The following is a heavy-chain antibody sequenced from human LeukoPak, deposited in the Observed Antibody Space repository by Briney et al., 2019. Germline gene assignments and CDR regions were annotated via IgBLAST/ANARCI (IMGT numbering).Heavy chain of an antibody. CDR2: IYYSGST. V-gene: IGHV4-59*08. D-gene: IGHD1-14*01. CDR3: ARANRDGSWFDP. J-gene: IGHJ5*02. Sequence: PSETLSLTCAVYGGSFSGYYWSWIRQPPGKGLEWIGYIYYSGSTNYNPSLKSRVTISVDTSKNQFSLKLSSVTAADTAVYYCARANRDGSWFDPWGQGTLVTVSS. CDR1: GGSFSGYY.